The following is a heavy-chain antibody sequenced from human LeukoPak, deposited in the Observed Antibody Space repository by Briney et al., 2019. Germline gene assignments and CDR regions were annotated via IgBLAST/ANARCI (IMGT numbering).Heavy chain of an antibody. CDR1: GGSISSSSYY. Sequence: PSETLSLTCTVSGGSISSSSYYWGWIRQPPGKGLEWIGSIYYSGSTYYNPSLKSRVTISVDTSKNQFSLKLSSVTAADTAVYYCARLEGYSSSWWGGSCAFDIWGQGTMVTVSS. J-gene: IGHJ3*02. D-gene: IGHD6-13*01. CDR2: IYYSGST. CDR3: ARLEGYSSSWWGGSCAFDI. V-gene: IGHV4-39*07.